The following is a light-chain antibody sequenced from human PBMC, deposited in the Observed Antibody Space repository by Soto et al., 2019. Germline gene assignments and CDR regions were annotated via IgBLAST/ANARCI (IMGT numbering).Light chain of an antibody. J-gene: IGLJ2*01. CDR1: SSDVGGYNY. CDR2: EVS. V-gene: IGLV2-14*01. Sequence: QSALTQPASVSGSPGQSITISCTGSSSDVGGYNYVSWYQQRPAKAPKLMIYEVSNRPSGVSNRFSGSTSGNTASLTISGLQAEDEADYYCSSYSSSSTLVFGGGTKLTRP. CDR3: SSYSSSSTLV.